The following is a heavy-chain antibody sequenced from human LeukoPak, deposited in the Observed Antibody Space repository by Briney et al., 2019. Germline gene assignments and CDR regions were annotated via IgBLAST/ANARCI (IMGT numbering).Heavy chain of an antibody. D-gene: IGHD4-17*01. CDR2: IIPILGIA. CDR1: GGTFSSYG. V-gene: IGHV1-69*04. Sequence: SVKVSCKASGGTFSSYGISWVRQAPGQGLEWMGRIIPILGIANYAQKFQGRVTITADKSTNTAYMGLSSLRSEDTAVYYCARVSVDYGDYIDYWGQGTLVTVSS. CDR3: ARVSVDYGDYIDY. J-gene: IGHJ4*02.